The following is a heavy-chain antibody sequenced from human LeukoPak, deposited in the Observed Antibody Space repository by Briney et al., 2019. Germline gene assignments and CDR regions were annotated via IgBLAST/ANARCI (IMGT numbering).Heavy chain of an antibody. D-gene: IGHD6-19*01. Sequence: PGGSLRLSCAASGFTFSSYSMNWVRQAPGKGLEWVSYISSSSTIYYADSVKGRFTISRDNAKNSLYLQMNSLGDEDTAVYYCARSRGKRLDYWGQGTLVTVSS. CDR1: GFTFSSYS. J-gene: IGHJ4*02. V-gene: IGHV3-48*02. CDR3: ARSRGKRLDY. CDR2: ISSSSTI.